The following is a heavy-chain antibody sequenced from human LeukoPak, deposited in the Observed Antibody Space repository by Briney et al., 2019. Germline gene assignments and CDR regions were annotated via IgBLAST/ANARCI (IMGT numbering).Heavy chain of an antibody. J-gene: IGHJ6*03. CDR1: GFTFSSYG. CDR2: ISSSGGNT. Sequence: GGSLRLSCAAPGFTFSSYGMSWVRQAPGKGLEWVSSISSSGGNTYYADSVKGRFTISRDNSKNTLYLQMNSLRPEDTAVYYCAKDWRRIVVVGPITRHGNYMDVWGKGTTVTISS. D-gene: IGHD2-15*01. V-gene: IGHV3-23*01. CDR3: AKDWRRIVVVGPITRHGNYMDV.